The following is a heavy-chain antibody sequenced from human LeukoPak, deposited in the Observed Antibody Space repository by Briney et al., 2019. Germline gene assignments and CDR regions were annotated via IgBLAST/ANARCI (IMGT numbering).Heavy chain of an antibody. CDR2: ISSSSSYI. CDR1: GFTFSSYS. CDR3: ARDPGVLVGATGY. V-gene: IGHV3-21*01. D-gene: IGHD1-26*01. Sequence: GGSMRLSCAASGFTFSSYSMNWVRQAPGKGLEWVSSISSSSSYIYYADSVKGRFTISRDNAKNSLYLQMNSLRAEDTAVYYCARDPGVLVGATGYWGQGTLVTVSS. J-gene: IGHJ4*02.